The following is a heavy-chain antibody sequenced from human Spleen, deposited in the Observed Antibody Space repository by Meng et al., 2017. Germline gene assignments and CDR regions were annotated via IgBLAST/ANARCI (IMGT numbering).Heavy chain of an antibody. D-gene: IGHD3-3*01. J-gene: IGHJ4*02. V-gene: IGHV4-34*01. CDR3: ARVSRGWSGYYGY. Sequence: LQPCGAGLLQPPYPLSSACAVYGGSLSGYYWSSIRQPPWTGLEWIWETNHSGSTNYSPSLKSRVTISVDTSKNQFSLKLSSVTAADTAVYYCARVSRGWSGYYGYWGQGTLVTVSS. CDR2: TNHSGST. CDR1: GGSLSGYY.